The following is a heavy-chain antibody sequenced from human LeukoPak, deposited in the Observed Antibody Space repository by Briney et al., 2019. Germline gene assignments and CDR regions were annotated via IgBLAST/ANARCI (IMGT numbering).Heavy chain of an antibody. V-gene: IGHV1-69*05. Sequence: ASVKVSCKASGGTFSSYAISWVRQAPGQGLEWMGGIIPIFGTANYAQKFQGRVTITTDESTSTAYMELSSLRSEDTAVYYCASRDIAAAGTHLHPNYYYYYYMDVWGKGTTVTVSS. CDR3: ASRDIAAAGTHLHPNYYYYYYMDV. D-gene: IGHD6-13*01. CDR2: IIPIFGTA. CDR1: GGTFSSYA. J-gene: IGHJ6*03.